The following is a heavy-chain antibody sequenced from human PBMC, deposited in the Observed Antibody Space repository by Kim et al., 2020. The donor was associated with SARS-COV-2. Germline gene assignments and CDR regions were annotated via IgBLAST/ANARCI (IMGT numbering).Heavy chain of an antibody. D-gene: IGHD3-22*01. CDR1: GFTFSDFA. V-gene: IGHV3-49*04. CDR2: IRNKVYGGTA. J-gene: IGHJ4*02. Sequence: GGSLRLSCITSGFTFSDFAMSWVRQAPGKGLQWVGFIRNKVYGGTAEYAASVKGRFTISRDDSKRIAYLQMNSLKIEDTAVYYCTREWWHYDSSGYDYWGQGTLVTVSS. CDR3: TREWWHYDSSGYDY.